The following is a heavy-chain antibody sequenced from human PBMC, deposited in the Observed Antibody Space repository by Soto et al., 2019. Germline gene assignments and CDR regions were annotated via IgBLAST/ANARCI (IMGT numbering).Heavy chain of an antibody. V-gene: IGHV3-7*03. CDR3: AKDAVSGGGLWLVSD. J-gene: IGHJ4*01. CDR1: GFTLSSYW. CDR2: TRQDGGQS. D-gene: IGHD2-8*02. Sequence: PGGSLRLSCEASGFTLSSYWMSWIRQAPGKGLEWVANTRQDGGQSYLVDSVQGRFTISRDNSKNTVYLQMNNLRAEDTAMYYCAKDAVSGGGLWLVSDWGQGTPVTVSS.